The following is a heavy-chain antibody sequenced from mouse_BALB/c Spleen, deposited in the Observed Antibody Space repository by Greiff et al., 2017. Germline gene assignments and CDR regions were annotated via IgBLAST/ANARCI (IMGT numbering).Heavy chain of an antibody. J-gene: IGHJ4*01. CDR3: AREGGYGNLYYAMDY. D-gene: IGHD2-1*01. V-gene: IGHV2-9*02. Sequence: VKVVESGPGLVAPSQSLSITCTVSGFSLTSYGVHWVRQPPGKGLEWLGVIWAGGSTNYNSALMSRLSISKDNSKSQVFLKMNSLQTDDTAMYYCAREGGYGNLYYAMDYWGQGTSVTVSS. CDR2: IWAGGST. CDR1: GFSLTSYG.